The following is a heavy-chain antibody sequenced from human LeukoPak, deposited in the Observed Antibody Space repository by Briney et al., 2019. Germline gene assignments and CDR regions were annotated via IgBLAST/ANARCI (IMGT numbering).Heavy chain of an antibody. CDR2: IYYTGT. J-gene: IGHJ4*02. V-gene: IGHV4-59*02. CDR1: GGSVSDYY. D-gene: IGHD6-13*01. CDR3: ARALYTSRSYLATFSPTNFDY. Sequence: SETLSLTCTVSGGSVSDYYWSWIRQSPGKGLEWIGYIYYTGTSYNPSLKSRVTISADTSKNQFSLNLSSVTAADTAVYYCARALYTSRSYLATFSPTNFDYWGQGTLVTVSS.